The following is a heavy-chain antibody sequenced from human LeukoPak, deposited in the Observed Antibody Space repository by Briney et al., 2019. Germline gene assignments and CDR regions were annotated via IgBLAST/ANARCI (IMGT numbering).Heavy chain of an antibody. CDR2: IRYDGSNK. D-gene: IGHD6-19*01. CDR1: GFTFSSYG. Sequence: GGSLRLSCAASGFTFSSYGMHWVRQAPGKGLEWVAFIRYDGSNKYYADSVKGRFTISRDNSKNTLYLQMNSLRAEDTAVYYCARARRSSDFYDYWGQGTLVTVSS. J-gene: IGHJ4*02. V-gene: IGHV3-30*02. CDR3: ARARRSSDFYDY.